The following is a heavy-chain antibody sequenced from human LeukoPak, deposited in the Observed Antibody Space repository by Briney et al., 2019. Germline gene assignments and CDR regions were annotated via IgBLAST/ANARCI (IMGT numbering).Heavy chain of an antibody. CDR1: GGSISSGDYY. Sequence: PSETLSLTCTVSGGSISSGDYYWSWIRQPPGKGLEWIGYIYYSGSTYYNPSLKSRATISVDTSKNQFSLKLSSVTAADTAVYYCARGPLRGVILPRWFDPWGQGTLVTVSS. D-gene: IGHD3-10*01. CDR3: ARGPLRGVILPRWFDP. J-gene: IGHJ5*02. CDR2: IYYSGST. V-gene: IGHV4-30-4*01.